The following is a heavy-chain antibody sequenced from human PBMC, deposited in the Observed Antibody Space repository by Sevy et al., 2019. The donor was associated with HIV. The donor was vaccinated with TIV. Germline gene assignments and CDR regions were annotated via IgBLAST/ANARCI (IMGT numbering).Heavy chain of an antibody. CDR1: GGSISSSSYY. J-gene: IGHJ4*02. V-gene: IGHV4-39*01. CDR3: ARLMEQDSSGLSFDY. Sequence: SETLSLTCTISGGSISSSSYYWGWIRQPPGKGLEWIGSIYYSGSTYYNPSLKSRVTISVDTSKNQFSLKLSSVTAADTAVYYCARLMEQDSSGLSFDYWGLGTLVTVSS. D-gene: IGHD6-19*01. CDR2: IYYSGST.